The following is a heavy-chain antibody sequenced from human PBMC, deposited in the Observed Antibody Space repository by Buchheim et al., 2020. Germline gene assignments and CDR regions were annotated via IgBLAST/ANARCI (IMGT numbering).Heavy chain of an antibody. Sequence: EVQLVESGGGLVQPGGSLRLSCAASGFTFSSYEMNWVRQAPGKGLEWVSYISSSGSTIYYADSVKGRFTISRDNAKTSLNLQMNSLRAEDTAVYYCARGRAGVVVGATTSKGATVVTPLRYWGQGTL. D-gene: IGHD4-23*01. CDR2: ISSSGSTI. J-gene: IGHJ4*02. CDR1: GFTFSSYE. V-gene: IGHV3-48*03. CDR3: ARGRAGVVVGATTSKGATVVTPLRY.